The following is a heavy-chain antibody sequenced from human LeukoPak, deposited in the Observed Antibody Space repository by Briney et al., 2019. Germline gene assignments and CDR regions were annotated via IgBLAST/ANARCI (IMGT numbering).Heavy chain of an antibody. V-gene: IGHV1-2*02. D-gene: IGHD3-10*01. CDR1: GYTFTGYY. Sequence: ASVKVSCKASGYTFTGYYMHWVRQAPGQGLEWMGWINPNSGGTNYAQKFQGRVTMTRDTSISTAYMELSRLRSDDTAVYYCARGFGEFEFFLGNWFDPWGQGTLVTVSS. CDR3: ARGFGEFEFFLGNWFDP. CDR2: INPNSGGT. J-gene: IGHJ5*02.